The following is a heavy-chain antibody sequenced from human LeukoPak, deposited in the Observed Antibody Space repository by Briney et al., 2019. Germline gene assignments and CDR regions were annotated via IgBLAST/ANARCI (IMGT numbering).Heavy chain of an antibody. CDR3: ARQASDYFFYYMDV. Sequence: SETLSLTCTVTGGSISSSSYYWAWIRQPPGKGLEWIGSIYYSGTTYYNPSLESRVTISEDTSKNQFSLMLRSVTAADTAVYFCARQASDYFFYYMDVWGKGTTVTVSS. CDR2: IYYSGTT. V-gene: IGHV4-39*01. CDR1: GGSISSSSYY. J-gene: IGHJ6*03.